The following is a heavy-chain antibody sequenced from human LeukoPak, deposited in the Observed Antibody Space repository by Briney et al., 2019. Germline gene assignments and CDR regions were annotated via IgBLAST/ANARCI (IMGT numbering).Heavy chain of an antibody. D-gene: IGHD3-22*01. J-gene: IGHJ4*02. Sequence: ASVKVSCKASGYTFTGYYMHWVRQAPGQGLEWMGWINPNSGGTNYAQKFQGWVTMTRDTSISTAYMELSRLRSDDTAVYYCARLLDYYDSSGSAYWGQGTLVTVSS. CDR3: ARLLDYYDSSGSAY. CDR1: GYTFTGYY. V-gene: IGHV1-2*04. CDR2: INPNSGGT.